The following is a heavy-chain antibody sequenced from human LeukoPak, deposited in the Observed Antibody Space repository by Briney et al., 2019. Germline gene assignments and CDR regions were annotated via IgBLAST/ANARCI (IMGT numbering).Heavy chain of an antibody. D-gene: IGHD3-22*01. V-gene: IGHV3-48*02. J-gene: IGHJ4*02. Sequence: RGSLRLSCAASGFTFSSYSMNWVRQAPGKGLEWVSYISSSSTTIHYADSVKGRFTISRDYAKNSLYLQMNSLRDEDTAVYYCARDLTYNYETSGYRWGQGTLVTVSS. CDR2: ISSSSTTI. CDR3: ARDLTYNYETSGYR. CDR1: GFTFSSYS.